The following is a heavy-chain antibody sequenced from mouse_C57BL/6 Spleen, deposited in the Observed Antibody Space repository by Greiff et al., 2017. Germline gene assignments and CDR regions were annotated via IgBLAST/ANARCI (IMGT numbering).Heavy chain of an antibody. Sequence: EVKLVESGAGLVKPGGSLKLSCAASGFTFSSYAMSWVRQTPEKRLEWVAYISSGGDYIYYADTVKGRFTISRDKARNTLYLQMSSLKSEDTAMYYCTSKGYDVAYWGQGTLVTVSA. CDR1: GFTFSSYA. CDR2: ISSGGDYI. J-gene: IGHJ3*01. D-gene: IGHD2-2*01. CDR3: TSKGYDVAY. V-gene: IGHV5-9-1*02.